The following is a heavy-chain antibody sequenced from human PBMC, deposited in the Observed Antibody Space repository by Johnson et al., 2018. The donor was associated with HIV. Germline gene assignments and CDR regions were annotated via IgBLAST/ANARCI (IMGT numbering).Heavy chain of an antibody. CDR3: ARNGLIPAAKGVAFDI. CDR2: ISSSGSTM. Sequence: QVQLVESGGGLVKPGGSLRLSCAAPGLTFSDYYMTWIRQAPGKGLEWVSYISSSGSTMYYADSVKGLFTISRDNAKNSLYLQMNSLRAEDTAVYYCARNGLIPAAKGVAFDIWGHGTTVTVSS. J-gene: IGHJ3*02. CDR1: GLTFSDYY. V-gene: IGHV3-11*01. D-gene: IGHD2-2*01.